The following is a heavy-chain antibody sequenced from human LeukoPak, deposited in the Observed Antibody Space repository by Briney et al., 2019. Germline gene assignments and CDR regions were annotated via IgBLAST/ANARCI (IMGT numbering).Heavy chain of an antibody. V-gene: IGHV4-30-2*01. J-gene: IGHJ6*02. CDR3: ARGRVVVVPAAKDYYYGMDV. D-gene: IGHD2-2*01. CDR1: GGSISSGGYS. CDR2: IYHSGST. Sequence: PSETLSLTCAVSGGSISSGGYSWSWIRQPPGKGLEWIGYIYHSGSTNYNPSLKSRVTISVDTSKNQFSLKLSSVTAADTAVYYCARGRVVVVPAAKDYYYGMDVWGQGTTVTVSS.